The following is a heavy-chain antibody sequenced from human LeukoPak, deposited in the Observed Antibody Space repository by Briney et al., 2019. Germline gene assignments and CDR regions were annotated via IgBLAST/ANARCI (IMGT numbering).Heavy chain of an antibody. V-gene: IGHV3-7*01. CDR2: LNPDGSDK. CDR3: ARDAYTSASDS. CDR1: GFTFSTYW. J-gene: IGHJ5*01. D-gene: IGHD3-16*01. Sequence: AALRLSCAASGFTFSTYWMTWVRQAPGKGLEWVANLNPDGSDKYYVDSVKGRFTISRDNAKSSLYLQMSSLRAEDTAVYYCARDAYTSASDSWGQGTLVSVSS.